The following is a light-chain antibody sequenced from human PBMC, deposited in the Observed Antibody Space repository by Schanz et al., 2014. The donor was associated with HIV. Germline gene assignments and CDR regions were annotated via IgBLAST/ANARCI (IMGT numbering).Light chain of an antibody. CDR1: SGHRTYA. Sequence: QLVLTQSPSASASLGASVKLTCTLDSGHRTYAIAWHQQQPEKGPRYLMKLNSDGSHSKGDGIPDRFSGSSSGAERYLTISSLQSEDEAHYYCQTWGTGILVFGGGTKLTVL. CDR2: LNSDGSH. J-gene: IGLJ2*01. V-gene: IGLV4-69*01. CDR3: QTWGTGILV.